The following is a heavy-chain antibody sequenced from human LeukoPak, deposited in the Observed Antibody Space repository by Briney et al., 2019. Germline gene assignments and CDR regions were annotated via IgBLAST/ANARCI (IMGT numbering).Heavy chain of an antibody. D-gene: IGHD3-22*01. V-gene: IGHV4-59*08. CDR1: GGSISSYY. CDR3: ASRHYYDSSGYYYGLDY. CDR2: IYYSGST. Sequence: SETLSLTCTVSGGSISSYYWSWIRQPPGKGLEWIGYIYYSGSTYYNSSLKSRVTISVDTSKNQFSLKLSSVTAADTAVYYCASRHYYDSSGYYYGLDYWGQGTLVTVSS. J-gene: IGHJ4*02.